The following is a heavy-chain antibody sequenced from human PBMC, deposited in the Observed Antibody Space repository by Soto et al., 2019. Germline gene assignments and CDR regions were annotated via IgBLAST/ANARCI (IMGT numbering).Heavy chain of an antibody. V-gene: IGHV3-30*03. CDR2: ISYDGSNK. D-gene: IGHD3-22*01. Sequence: GGSLRLSCAASGFTFSSYGMHWVRQAPGKGLEWVAVISYDGSNKYYADSVKGRFTISRDNSKNTLYLQMNSLRAEDTAVYYCASPSPDYYDSSGYFDYWGQGTLVTVSS. CDR1: GFTFSSYG. J-gene: IGHJ4*02. CDR3: ASPSPDYYDSSGYFDY.